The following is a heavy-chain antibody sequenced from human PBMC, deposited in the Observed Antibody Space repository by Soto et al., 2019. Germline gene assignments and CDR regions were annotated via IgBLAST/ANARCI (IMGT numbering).Heavy chain of an antibody. CDR1: GFTFSMYA. CDR3: AKVKPGIQQWLVYFDY. Sequence: GGSLRLSCAASGFTFSMYAMTWVRQAPAKGLEWVSGISGSGGSTYYADSVKGRFTISRDNSKNTLYLQLNSLRAEDTAVYYCAKVKPGIQQWLVYFDYWGQGTLVTVSS. D-gene: IGHD6-19*01. CDR2: ISGSGGST. J-gene: IGHJ4*02. V-gene: IGHV3-23*01.